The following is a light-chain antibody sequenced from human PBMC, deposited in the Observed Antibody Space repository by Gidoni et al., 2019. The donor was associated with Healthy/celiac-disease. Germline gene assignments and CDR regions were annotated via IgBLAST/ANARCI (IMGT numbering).Light chain of an antibody. CDR3: QVWDSSSDHPYV. Sequence: SYVLTQPPSVSVAPGKTARITCGGNNIGSKSVHWYQQKPGQAPVLVIYDDSDRPSGIPERFSCSNSGNTATLTISRVEAGDEADYYCQVWDSSSDHPYVFGTGTKVTVL. CDR1: NIGSKS. V-gene: IGLV3-21*04. J-gene: IGLJ1*01. CDR2: DDS.